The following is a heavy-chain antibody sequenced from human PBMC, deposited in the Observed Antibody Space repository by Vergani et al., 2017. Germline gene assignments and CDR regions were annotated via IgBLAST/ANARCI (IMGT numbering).Heavy chain of an antibody. CDR2: ISYDGSNK. D-gene: IGHD1-26*01. V-gene: IGHV3-30-3*01. CDR3: ARSPVGAADY. Sequence: VQLVESGGGLVKPGGSLRLSCAASGFTFSSYAMHWVRQAPGKGLEWVAVISYDGSNKYYADSVKGRFTISRDNSKNTLYLQMNSLRAEDTAVYYCARSPVGAADYWGQGTLVTVSS. J-gene: IGHJ4*02. CDR1: GFTFSSYA.